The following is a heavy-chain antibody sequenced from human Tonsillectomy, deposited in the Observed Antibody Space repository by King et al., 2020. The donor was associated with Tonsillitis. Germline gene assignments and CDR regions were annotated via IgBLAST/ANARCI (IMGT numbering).Heavy chain of an antibody. V-gene: IGHV3-30*02. CDR1: GFTFSDYG. D-gene: IGHD6-6*01. CDR3: AKDRVYHGIRSRGSFDY. J-gene: IGHJ4*02. Sequence: VQLVESGGGVVQPGGSLSLSCAASGFTFSDYGIHWVRQVAGKGLEWVTFIRYDGSKKYYTDSVKGRFTISRDNSKNMLYLQMNSLRAEDTALYYWAKDRVYHGIRSRGSFDYWGQGTLVTVSS. CDR2: IRYDGSKK.